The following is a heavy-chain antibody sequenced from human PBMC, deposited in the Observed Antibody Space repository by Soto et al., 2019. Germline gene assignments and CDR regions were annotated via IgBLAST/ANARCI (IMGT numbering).Heavy chain of an antibody. CDR1: GGSISSGGYS. V-gene: IGHV4-30-2*01. D-gene: IGHD6-6*01. J-gene: IGHJ4*02. Sequence: QLQLQESGSGLVKPSQTLSLTCAVSGGSISSGGYSWSWIRQPPGKGLEWIGYIYHSGSTYYNPSLKSRVTISVDWPTNQFSLKLSSVTAADTAVYYCAGGIAARPLGYWGQGTLVTVSS. CDR3: AGGIAARPLGY. CDR2: IYHSGST.